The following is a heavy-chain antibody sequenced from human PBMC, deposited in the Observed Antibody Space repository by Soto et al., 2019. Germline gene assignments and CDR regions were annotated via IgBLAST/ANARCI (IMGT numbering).Heavy chain of an antibody. CDR2: IYYSGST. CDR3: AGSSSWYAHWFDP. CDR1: GGSVTTGSYY. V-gene: IGHV4-61*01. D-gene: IGHD6-13*01. J-gene: IGHJ5*02. Sequence: PSETLSLTCTVSGGSVTTGSYYWSWIRQPPGKGLEWIGYIYYSGSTNYNPSLKSRVTISVDTSTNQFSLKLRSVTAADTAVYYCAGSSSWYAHWFDPWGQGTLVTVSS.